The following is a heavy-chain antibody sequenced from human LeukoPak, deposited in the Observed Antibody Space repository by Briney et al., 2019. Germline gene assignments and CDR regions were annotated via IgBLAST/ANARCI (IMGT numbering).Heavy chain of an antibody. Sequence: PGGSLRLSCAASGFTFSSYAMSWIRQAPGKGLEWVSYISSSGSTIYYADSVKGRFTISRDNAKNSLYLQMNSLRAEDTAVYYCAREEPYGSLDYWGQGTLVTVSS. CDR2: ISSSGSTI. CDR1: GFTFSSYA. V-gene: IGHV3-11*01. D-gene: IGHD3-10*01. J-gene: IGHJ4*02. CDR3: AREEPYGSLDY.